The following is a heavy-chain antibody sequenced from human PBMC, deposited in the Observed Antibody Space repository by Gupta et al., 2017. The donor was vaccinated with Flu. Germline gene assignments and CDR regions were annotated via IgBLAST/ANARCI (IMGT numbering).Heavy chain of an antibody. Sequence: QVQLVESGGGVVQPGASLRLTCVVSGLSLGSYGLHLVRQAPGKGREWVAMIWYDGSNKYYAAAVKGRFTISRDNSKNTLFLQMNSLRAEDTAVYYCARGGQYQLSRENYWGQGTLVTVSS. CDR1: GLSLGSYG. CDR2: IWYDGSNK. D-gene: IGHD2-2*01. J-gene: IGHJ4*02. V-gene: IGHV3-33*01. CDR3: ARGGQYQLSRENY.